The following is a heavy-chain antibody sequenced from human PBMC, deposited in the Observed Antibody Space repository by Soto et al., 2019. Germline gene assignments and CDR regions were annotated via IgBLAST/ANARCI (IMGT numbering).Heavy chain of an antibody. CDR1: GGSLSNYY. J-gene: IGHJ5*02. CDR2: VHDSWGS. V-gene: IGHV4-59*08. CDR3: ARHGERTIRSLKWFDP. Sequence: SDTLSLTCTVSGGSLSNYYWSWFRQTPGKGLEWIGYVHDSWGSNYNPSLKSRVAISLDTSKNQFSLKLSSVTAADTAMYYCARHGERTIRSLKWFDPWGQGTLVTVSS. D-gene: IGHD4-17*01.